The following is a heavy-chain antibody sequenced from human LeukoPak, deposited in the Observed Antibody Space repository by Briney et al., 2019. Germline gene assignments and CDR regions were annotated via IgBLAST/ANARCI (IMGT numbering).Heavy chain of an antibody. D-gene: IGHD6-13*01. CDR2: INPNSGGT. V-gene: IGHV1-2*02. CDR3: ARGPGYSPSNDY. J-gene: IGHJ4*02. Sequence: ASVKVSCKASGYTFTGYYMHWVRQAPRQGLEWMGWINPNSGGTNYAQKFQGRVTITRDTSISTAYMELSRLRSDDTAVYYCARGPGYSPSNDYWGQGTLVTVSS. CDR1: GYTFTGYY.